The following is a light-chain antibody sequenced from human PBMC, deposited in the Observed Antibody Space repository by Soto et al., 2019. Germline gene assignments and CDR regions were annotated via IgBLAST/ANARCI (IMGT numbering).Light chain of an antibody. Sequence: AIRMTQSPSSLSASTGDRVTITCRASQGISSYLAWYQQKPGKAPKLLIYAASTLQSGVPSRFSGSGSGTDFTLTISCLQTEDFETCYCQQYYSYPPTFGQGTKVEIK. CDR1: QGISSY. V-gene: IGKV1-8*01. J-gene: IGKJ1*01. CDR2: AAS. CDR3: QQYYSYPPT.